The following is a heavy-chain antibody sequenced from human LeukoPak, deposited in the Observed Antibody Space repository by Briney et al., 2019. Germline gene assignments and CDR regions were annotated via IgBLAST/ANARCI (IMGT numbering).Heavy chain of an antibody. Sequence: GGSLRLSCAASGFTFSDYYLSWIRQVPGKGLEWLAYISDSGDTRKYADSVTGRFTISRDNAKNSVFLQMNSLRADDSGVYYCARDVRGRTPLKLGMKWFDPWGQGTRVTVSS. CDR1: GFTFSDYY. V-gene: IGHV3-11*01. CDR3: ARDVRGRTPLKLGMKWFDP. CDR2: ISDSGDTR. J-gene: IGHJ5*02. D-gene: IGHD7-27*01.